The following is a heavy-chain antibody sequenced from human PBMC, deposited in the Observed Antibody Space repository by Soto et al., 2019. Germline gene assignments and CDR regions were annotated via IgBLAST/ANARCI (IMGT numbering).Heavy chain of an antibody. Sequence: QVQLVESGGGVVQPGRSLRLSCAASGFTFSSYAMHWVRQAPGKGLEWVAVVSYDGSNKYYADSVKGRFTISRDNSKNTLDLQMNSLRAEDTAVYYCARDTQGEQQLVLDYWGQGTLVTVSS. J-gene: IGHJ4*02. CDR1: GFTFSSYA. CDR2: VSYDGSNK. V-gene: IGHV3-30-3*01. CDR3: ARDTQGEQQLVLDY. D-gene: IGHD6-13*01.